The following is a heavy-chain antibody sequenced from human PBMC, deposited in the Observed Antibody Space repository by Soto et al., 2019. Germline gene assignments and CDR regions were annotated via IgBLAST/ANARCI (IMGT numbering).Heavy chain of an antibody. D-gene: IGHD6-6*01. V-gene: IGHV4-59*01. CDR2: IYYSGST. CDR3: ARDTHTYSSSSNYYYGMDV. Sequence: PSETLSLTCTVSGGSISSYYWSWIRQPPGKGLEWIGYIYYSGSTNYNPSLKSRVTISVDTSKNQFSLKLSSVTAADTAVYYCARDTHTYSSSSNYYYGMDVWGQGTTVTSP. J-gene: IGHJ6*02. CDR1: GGSISSYY.